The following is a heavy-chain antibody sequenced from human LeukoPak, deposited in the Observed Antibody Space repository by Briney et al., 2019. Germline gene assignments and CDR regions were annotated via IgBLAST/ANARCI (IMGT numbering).Heavy chain of an antibody. CDR1: RGSISSDY. CDR2: MYYSGST. CDR3: ARGRQGIFDH. J-gene: IGHJ4*02. V-gene: IGHV4-59*01. Sequence: SETLSLTCTVSRGSISSDYWSWIRQPPGRGLEWIGYMYYSGSTNYNPSLKSRVAISADTSRTQLSLMLISVTAADTAVYYCARGRQGIFDHWGQGALVTVSS.